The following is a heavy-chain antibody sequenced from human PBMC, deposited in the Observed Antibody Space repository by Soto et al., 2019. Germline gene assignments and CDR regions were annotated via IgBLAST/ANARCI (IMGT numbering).Heavy chain of an antibody. CDR2: IWYDGSNK. J-gene: IGHJ4*02. CDR1: GFTFSSYG. CDR3: ARDSDGYYDSSGYYNDY. Sequence: QVQLVESGGGVVQPGRSLRLSCAASGFTFSSYGMHWVRQAPGKGLEWVAVIWYDGSNKYYADSVKGRFTISRDNSKNTLYLQMNSLRAEETAVYYCARDSDGYYDSSGYYNDYWGQGTLVTVSS. V-gene: IGHV3-33*01. D-gene: IGHD3-22*01.